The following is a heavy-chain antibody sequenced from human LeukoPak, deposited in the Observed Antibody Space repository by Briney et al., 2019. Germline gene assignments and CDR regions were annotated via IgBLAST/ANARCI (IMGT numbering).Heavy chain of an antibody. CDR1: GFTFSSYS. J-gene: IGHJ4*02. CDR3: AREYCSSTSCLYDY. D-gene: IGHD2-2*01. Sequence: GGSLRLSCAASGFTFSSYSMNWVRQAPGKGLERVSYISSSRSTIYYADSVQGRFTISRDNAKNSLYLQMNSLRAEDTAVYYCAREYCSSTSCLYDYWGQGTLVTVSS. CDR2: ISSSRSTI. V-gene: IGHV3-48*01.